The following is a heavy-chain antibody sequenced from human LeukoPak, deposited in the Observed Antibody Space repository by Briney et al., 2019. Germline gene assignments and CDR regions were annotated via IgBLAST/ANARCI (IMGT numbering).Heavy chain of an antibody. D-gene: IGHD4-17*01. CDR2: IYYSGST. J-gene: IGHJ6*03. CDR1: GDSISSSSYY. V-gene: IGHV4-39*01. CDR3: ARLRRNYYYMDV. Sequence: SETLSLTCTVSGDSISSSSYYWGWIRQPPGRGLEWIGSIYYSGSTYYNPSLKGRVTISVDTSKNQFSLKLTSVTAADTAVYYCARLRRNYYYMDVWGKGTTVTVSS.